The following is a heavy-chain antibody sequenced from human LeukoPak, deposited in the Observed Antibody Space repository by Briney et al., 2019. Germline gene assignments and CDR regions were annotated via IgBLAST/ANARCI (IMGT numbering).Heavy chain of an antibody. CDR3: ARLLRGSAFDI. J-gene: IGHJ3*02. Sequence: QPGGSLRLSCVASGFTFTDFAMNWVRQVPGKGPEWVSHIGGGGVDREYEESVKGRFTVSRDNSRNSLYLQMNSLTAEDTAVYYCARLLRGSAFDIWGQGTMVTVSS. D-gene: IGHD3-10*01. CDR2: IGGGGVDR. CDR1: GFTFTDFA. V-gene: IGHV3-23*01.